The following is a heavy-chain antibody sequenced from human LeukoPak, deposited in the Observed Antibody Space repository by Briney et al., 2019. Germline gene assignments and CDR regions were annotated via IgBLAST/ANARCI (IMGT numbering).Heavy chain of an antibody. Sequence: ASVNVSCKASGGTFSIYAISWVRQAPGQGLEWMGRIIPILGIANYAQKFQGRVTITADKSTSTAYMELSSLRSEDTAVYYCATDSGVNPEGGWYYFDYWGQGTLVTVSS. CDR1: GGTFSIYA. CDR2: IIPILGIA. CDR3: ATDSGVNPEGGWYYFDY. J-gene: IGHJ4*02. D-gene: IGHD3-16*01. V-gene: IGHV1-69*04.